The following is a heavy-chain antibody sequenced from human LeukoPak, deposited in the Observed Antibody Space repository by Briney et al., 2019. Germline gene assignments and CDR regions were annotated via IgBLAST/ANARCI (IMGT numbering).Heavy chain of an antibody. J-gene: IGHJ4*02. Sequence: GGSLRLSCAASGFTFSTYAMSWVRQAPGKGLEWVSSVTGSGSSTDYADSVKGRFTISRDNSKNTLYPQMNSLRAEDTAVYYCAKGALRTGDFDYWGQGNLVTVSS. V-gene: IGHV3-23*01. CDR2: VTGSGSST. CDR1: GFTFSTYA. D-gene: IGHD7-27*01. CDR3: AKGALRTGDFDY.